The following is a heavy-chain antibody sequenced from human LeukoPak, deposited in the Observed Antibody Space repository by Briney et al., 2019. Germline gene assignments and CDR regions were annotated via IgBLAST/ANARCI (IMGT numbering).Heavy chain of an antibody. D-gene: IGHD6-19*01. CDR3: ARGLPIAVAGTPPYMDV. CDR2: ISSSSSYI. Sequence: PGGSLRLSCAASGFTFSSNYMSWVRQAPGKGLEWVSSISSSSSYIYYADSVKGRFTISRDNAKNSLYLQMNSLRSEDTAVYYCARGLPIAVAGTPPYMDVWGKGTTVTVSS. CDR1: GFTFSSNY. V-gene: IGHV3-21*01. J-gene: IGHJ6*03.